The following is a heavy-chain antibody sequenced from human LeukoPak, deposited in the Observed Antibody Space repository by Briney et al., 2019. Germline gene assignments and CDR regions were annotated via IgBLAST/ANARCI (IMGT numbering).Heavy chain of an antibody. V-gene: IGHV3-53*01. J-gene: IGHJ4*02. CDR2: IYKSGST. D-gene: IGHD3-22*01. CDR3: AGSLHYYDTSGPDY. CDR1: GFTVSYNY. Sequence: GGSLRLSCAASGFTVSYNYMTWVRQAPGKGLEWISVIYKSGSTYYADSVKGRFTISRDNSKNTLYLQMNSLRVEDTAVYYCAGSLHYYDTSGPDYWGQGTLVTVSS.